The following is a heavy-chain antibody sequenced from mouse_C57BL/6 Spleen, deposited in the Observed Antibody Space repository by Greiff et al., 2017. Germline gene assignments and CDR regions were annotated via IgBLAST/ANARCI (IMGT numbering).Heavy chain of an antibody. CDR3: ARNDGSSRSGFGY. V-gene: IGHV2-2*01. CDR1: GFSLTSYG. D-gene: IGHD1-1*01. CDR2: IWSGGST. Sequence: QVHVKQSGPGLVQPSQSLSITCTVSGFSLTSYGVPWVRQSPGKGLEWLGVIWSGGSTDYNAAFITRLSISKDNYKSQVFFKMNSLQADDTAIYYCARNDGSSRSGFGYWGQGTLVTVSA. J-gene: IGHJ3*01.